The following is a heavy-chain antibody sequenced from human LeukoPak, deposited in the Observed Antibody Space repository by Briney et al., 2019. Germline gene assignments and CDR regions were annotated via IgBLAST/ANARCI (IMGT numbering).Heavy chain of an antibody. CDR1: GFTFSNYW. V-gene: IGHV3-7*03. CDR3: TKAPIASCSGAFCYPFDS. J-gene: IGHJ4*02. CDR2: IKQDGNEK. Sequence: GGSLRLSCAASGFTFSNYWMSWVRQAPGKGLEWVANIKQDGNEKYYVDSVKGRFTISRDNAKNSLYLQMNSLRAEDTAIYYCTKAPIASCSGAFCYPFDSWGQGTLVTVSS. D-gene: IGHD2-15*01.